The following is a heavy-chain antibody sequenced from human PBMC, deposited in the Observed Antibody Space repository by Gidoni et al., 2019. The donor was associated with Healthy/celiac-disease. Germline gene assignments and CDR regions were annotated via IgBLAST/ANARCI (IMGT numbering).Heavy chain of an antibody. D-gene: IGHD7-27*01. CDR3: ATDQNWGYHGMDV. CDR2: FEPEDGET. CDR1: GYTLTEVS. J-gene: IGHJ6*02. Sequence: QLQPVQSGAEENKPGASVKVSRKVSGYTLTEVSMHGVRQAPGNGLEWMGGFEPEDGETIYAQKFQGRFTMTKDTSTDTAYMELSSLRSEDTAVYYCATDQNWGYHGMDVWGQGTTVIVSS. V-gene: IGHV1-24*01.